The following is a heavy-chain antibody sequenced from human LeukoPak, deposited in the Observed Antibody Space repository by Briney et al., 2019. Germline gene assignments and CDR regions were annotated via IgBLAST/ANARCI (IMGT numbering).Heavy chain of an antibody. CDR3: ARPADRGHYNWFDP. CDR1: GFTFYDYA. J-gene: IGHJ5*02. V-gene: IGHV3-43*02. CDR2: ISGDGGST. D-gene: IGHD3-10*01. Sequence: GGSLRLSCAASGFTFYDYAMHWVRQAPGKGLEWVSLISGDGGSTYYADSVKGRFTISRDNAKNSLYLQMNSLRAEDTAVYYCARPADRGHYNWFDPWGQGTLVIVSS.